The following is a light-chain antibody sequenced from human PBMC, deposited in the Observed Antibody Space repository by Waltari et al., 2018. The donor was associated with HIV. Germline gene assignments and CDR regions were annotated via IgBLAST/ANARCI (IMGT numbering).Light chain of an antibody. CDR3: HQYFSDPFS. CDR1: QDIGNS. J-gene: IGKJ4*01. V-gene: IGKV1-NL1*01. CDR2: GGF. Sequence: FQMTQLPSSLSASVGDRVTISCRATQDIGNSVSWYQQRPGEVPKLLVYGGFIRQRGVASRITGSGSGTDFSLTISSLQPEDFATYFCHQYFSDPFSFGGGTKVEI.